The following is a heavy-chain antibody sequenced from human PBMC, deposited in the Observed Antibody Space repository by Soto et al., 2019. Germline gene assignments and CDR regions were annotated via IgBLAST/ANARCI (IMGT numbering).Heavy chain of an antibody. D-gene: IGHD2-21*02. J-gene: IGHJ4*02. CDR1: GGTFSSYA. CDR2: IIPIFGTA. V-gene: IGHV1-69*12. CDR3: ARPAGDSYDWPYFDY. Sequence: QVQLVQSGAEVKKPGSSVNVSCKASGGTFSSYAISWVRQAHGQGLEWMGGIIPIFGTANYAQKFQGRVTITADESTITAHMELSSLRYEDTAVYYCARPAGDSYDWPYFDYWGQGPLVTVSS.